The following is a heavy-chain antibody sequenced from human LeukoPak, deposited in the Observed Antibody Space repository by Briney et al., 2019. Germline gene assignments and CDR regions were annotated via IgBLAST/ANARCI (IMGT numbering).Heavy chain of an antibody. Sequence: GGSLRLSCAASGFTFSSYWMHWVRQAPGKGLVWVSRINSDGSSTSYADSVKGRFTISRDNAKNTLYLQMNSLRAEDTAVYYCARDGTGYRSSWDLDYWGQGTLVTVSS. V-gene: IGHV3-74*01. D-gene: IGHD6-13*01. CDR3: ARDGTGYRSSWDLDY. CDR1: GFTFSSYW. J-gene: IGHJ4*02. CDR2: INSDGSST.